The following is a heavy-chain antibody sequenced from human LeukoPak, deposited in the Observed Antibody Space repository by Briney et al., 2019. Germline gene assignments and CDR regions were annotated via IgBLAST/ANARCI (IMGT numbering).Heavy chain of an antibody. V-gene: IGHV3-53*04. CDR3: ARAPSWYYDSSVAFDI. CDR1: GFTVSSNY. CDR2: IYSGGST. Sequence: PGGSLRLSCAASGFTVSSNYMSWVRQAPGKGPEWVSVIYSGGSTYYADSVKGRFTISRHNSKNTLYLQMNSLRAEDTAVYYCARAPSWYYDSSVAFDIWGQGTMVTVSS. D-gene: IGHD3-22*01. J-gene: IGHJ3*02.